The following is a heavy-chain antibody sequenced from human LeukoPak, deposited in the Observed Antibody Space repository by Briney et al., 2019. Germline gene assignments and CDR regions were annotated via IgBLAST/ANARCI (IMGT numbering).Heavy chain of an antibody. V-gene: IGHV3-48*03. CDR2: IISSGGTI. J-gene: IGHJ4*02. CDR1: GFTLSSSE. Sequence: PGGSPRHSCSGSGFTLSSSEVNWARQAPGKGLEWVSYIISSGGTISYADSVKGRFTISRDNAKKSLYLQMNSLRAEDTAIYYCARSGQQLFDFWGRVTLGSVSS. CDR3: ARSGQQLFDF. D-gene: IGHD6-13*01.